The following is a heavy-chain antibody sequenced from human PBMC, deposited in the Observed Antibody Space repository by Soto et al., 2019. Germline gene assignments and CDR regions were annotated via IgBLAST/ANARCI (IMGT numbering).Heavy chain of an antibody. CDR2: IYYIGST. V-gene: IGHV4-31*03. CDR3: ARYIAAAGPRSRYFDY. J-gene: IGHJ4*02. D-gene: IGHD6-13*01. CDR1: GGSISSGGYY. Sequence: SDTLSLTCTVSGGSISSGGYYWSWIRQHPGKCLELIGYIYYIGSTYYNPSLKSRVTISVDTSKNQFSLKLSSVTAADTAVYYCARYIAAAGPRSRYFDYWGQGTLVTVSS.